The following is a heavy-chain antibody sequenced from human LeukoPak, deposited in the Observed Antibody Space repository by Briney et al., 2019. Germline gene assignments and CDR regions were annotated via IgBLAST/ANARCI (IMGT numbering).Heavy chain of an antibody. CDR3: ASPTPYDSSGYYTY. D-gene: IGHD3-22*01. V-gene: IGHV1-69*06. CDR2: IIPIFGTA. CDR1: GGTFSSYA. Sequence: SVKVSCKASGGTFSSYAISWVQQAPGQGLEWMGGIIPIFGTANYAQKFQGRVTITADKSTSTAYMELSSLRSEDTAVYYCASPTPYDSSGYYTYWGQGTLVTVSS. J-gene: IGHJ4*02.